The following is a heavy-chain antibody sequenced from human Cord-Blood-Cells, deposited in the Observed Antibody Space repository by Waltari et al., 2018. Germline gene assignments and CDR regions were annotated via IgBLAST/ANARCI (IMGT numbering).Heavy chain of an antibody. CDR1: GGSISSSNW. CDR2: IYHSGGT. Sequence: QVQLQESGPGLVKPSGTLSLTCAVSGGSISSSNWWCWVRQPPGQGLEWIGEIYHSGGTNYHPSLRSRVTISVDKSKNQFSLKRSAVTASDTAVYYCARWRRYCSSTSCSKNWYFDLWGRGTLVTVSS. CDR3: ARWRRYCSSTSCSKNWYFDL. V-gene: IGHV4-4*02. D-gene: IGHD2-2*01. J-gene: IGHJ2*01.